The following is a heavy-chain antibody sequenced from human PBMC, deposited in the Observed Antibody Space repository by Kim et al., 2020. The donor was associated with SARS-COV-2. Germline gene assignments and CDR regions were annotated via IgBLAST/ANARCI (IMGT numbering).Heavy chain of an antibody. J-gene: IGHJ6*02. CDR2: IYYSGST. V-gene: IGHV4-59*13. CDR3: ARAPEWLSYEYYYGMDV. D-gene: IGHD3-3*01. Sequence: SETLSLTCTVSGGSISSYYWSRIRQPPGKGLEWIGYIYYSGSTNYNPSLKSRVTISVDTSKNQFSLKLSSVTAADTAVYYCARAPEWLSYEYYYGMDVWGQGTTVTVYS. CDR1: GGSISSYY.